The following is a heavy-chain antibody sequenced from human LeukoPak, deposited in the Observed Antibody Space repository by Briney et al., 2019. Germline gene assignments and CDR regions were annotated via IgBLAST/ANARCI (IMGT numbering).Heavy chain of an antibody. Sequence: GASVKVSCKASGYTFSTSTISWVRQAAGQGLEWMGWINPKNGKTSYAQKFQDRVTMTENTSTSTAYMELSSLRSEDTAVYYCARERGGSYEGMEYWGQGTLVTVSS. D-gene: IGHD1-26*01. CDR1: GYTFSTST. V-gene: IGHV1-8*01. CDR2: INPKNGKT. CDR3: ARERGGSYEGMEY. J-gene: IGHJ4*02.